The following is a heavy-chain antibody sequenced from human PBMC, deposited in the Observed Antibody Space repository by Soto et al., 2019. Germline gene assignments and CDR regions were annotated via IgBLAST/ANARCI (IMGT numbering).Heavy chain of an antibody. CDR3: ARGTDSGSYPPVSFDY. CDR1: GYTFTSYG. J-gene: IGHJ4*02. V-gene: IGHV1-18*01. CDR2: ISAYNGNT. D-gene: IGHD1-26*01. Sequence: ASVKVSCKASGYTFTSYGISWVRQAPGQGLEWMGWISAYNGNTNYAQKLQGRVTMTTDTSTSTAYMELRSLRSDDTAGYYCARGTDSGSYPPVSFDYWGQGTLVTVSS.